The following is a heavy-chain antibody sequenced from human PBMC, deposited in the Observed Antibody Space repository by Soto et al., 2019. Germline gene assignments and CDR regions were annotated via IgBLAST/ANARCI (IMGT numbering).Heavy chain of an antibody. CDR2: INPSGGT. CDR1: GYTFTSYA. D-gene: IGHD3-10*01. CDR3: ARGYYYGSGRYYYYYYGMDV. V-gene: IGHV1-46*01. J-gene: IGHJ6*02. Sequence: ASVKVSCKASGYTFTSYAMHWVRQAPGQGLEWMGIINPSGGTSYAQKFQGRVTMTRDASTSTVYMELSSLRSEDTAVYYCARGYYYGSGRYYYYYYGMDVWGQGTTVTVS.